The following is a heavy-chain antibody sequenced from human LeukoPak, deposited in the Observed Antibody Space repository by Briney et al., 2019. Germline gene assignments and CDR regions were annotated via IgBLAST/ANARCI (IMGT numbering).Heavy chain of an antibody. V-gene: IGHV3-21*01. J-gene: IGHJ4*02. CDR3: TRVHGGYPFDY. D-gene: IGHD2-15*01. CDR1: EFTFSTYT. CDR2: ITGGSSYT. Sequence: GGSLRLSCVASEFTFSTYTMNWVRQAPGKGLEWVSSITGGSSYTYYADSVKGRFTISRDDADKALYLQMNSLRAEDTAVYYCTRVHGGYPFDYWGQGTLVTVSS.